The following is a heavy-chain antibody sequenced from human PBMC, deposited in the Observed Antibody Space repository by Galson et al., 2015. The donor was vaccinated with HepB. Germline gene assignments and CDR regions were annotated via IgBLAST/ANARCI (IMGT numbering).Heavy chain of an antibody. D-gene: IGHD4-17*01. J-gene: IGHJ1*01. CDR1: GFTVSSNY. V-gene: IGHV3-66*02. Sequence: SLRLSCAASGFTVSSNYMSWVRQAPGKGLEWVSVIYSGGSTYYADSVKGRFTISRDNSKNTLYLQMNSLRAEDTAVYYCARDPMTTVPLGVWGQGTLVTVSS. CDR2: IYSGGST. CDR3: ARDPMTTVPLGV.